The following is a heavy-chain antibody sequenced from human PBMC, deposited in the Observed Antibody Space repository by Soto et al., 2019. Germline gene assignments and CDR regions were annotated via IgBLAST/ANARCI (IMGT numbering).Heavy chain of an antibody. J-gene: IGHJ4*02. Sequence: ASVKVSCKASGNTFTSYDINWVRQATGHGLEWMGWINPNSGNIGYAQKFQGRVTMTRDTAIRSAYMEVSRLRSDDTAVYYCARGRASGSYYLLDYWGQGTLVTVSS. V-gene: IGHV1-8*01. D-gene: IGHD3-10*01. CDR3: ARGRASGSYYLLDY. CDR2: INPNSGNI. CDR1: GNTFTSYD.